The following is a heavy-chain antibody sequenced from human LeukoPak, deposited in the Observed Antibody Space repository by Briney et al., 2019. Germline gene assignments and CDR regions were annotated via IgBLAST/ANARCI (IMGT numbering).Heavy chain of an antibody. D-gene: IGHD3-10*01. CDR3: ARGDMVRGVIKGWFDP. CDR2: ISAYNGNT. Sequence: ASVKVSCTASVGTFSSYAISWVRQAPGQGLEWMGWISAYNGNTNSAQKLQGRVTMTTDTSTSTAYMELRSLRSADTALYYCARGDMVRGVIKGWFDPWGQGTLVTVSS. CDR1: VGTFSSYA. J-gene: IGHJ5*02. V-gene: IGHV1-18*01.